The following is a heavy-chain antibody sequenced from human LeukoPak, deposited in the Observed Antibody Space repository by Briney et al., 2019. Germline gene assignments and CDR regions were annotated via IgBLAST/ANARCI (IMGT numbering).Heavy chain of an antibody. CDR1: GFTFSSYS. J-gene: IGHJ4*02. V-gene: IGHV3-48*04. CDR2: ISSGSSTI. Sequence: PGGSLRLSCAASGFTFSSYSMNWVRQAPGKGLEWVSYISSGSSTIYYADSVKGRFTISRDNAKNSLYLQMNSLRVKDTAVYYCATTLTRDSSGSYGALDYWGQGALVTVSS. D-gene: IGHD6-19*01. CDR3: ATTLTRDSSGSYGALDY.